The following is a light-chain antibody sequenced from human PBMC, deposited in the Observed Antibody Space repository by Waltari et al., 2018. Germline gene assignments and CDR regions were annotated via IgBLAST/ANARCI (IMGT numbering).Light chain of an antibody. CDR3: QQYHTYWT. CDR2: DAS. CDR1: QSGSNY. J-gene: IGKJ1*01. Sequence: EIVLTQSPATLSLSPGERATLSCRASQSGSNYLAWYQQKPGQAPRLLIYDASTRATGTPARFSGSGSGTDFSLTISSLEPDDFATYYCQQYHTYWTFGQGTKVEIK. V-gene: IGKV3-11*01.